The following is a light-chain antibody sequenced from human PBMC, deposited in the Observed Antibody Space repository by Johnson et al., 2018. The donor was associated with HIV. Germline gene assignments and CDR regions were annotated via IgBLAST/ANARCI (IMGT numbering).Light chain of an antibody. CDR2: DNN. V-gene: IGLV1-51*01. J-gene: IGLJ1*01. CDR3: GTWDSSLRDLYG. CDR1: SSNIGNNY. Sequence: QSVLTQPPSVSAAPGQKVTISCSGSSSNIGNNYVSWYQQLPGTAPQLLIYDNNTRPSGIPDRFSGSKSVSSATLRITALPTRDEADYYCGTWDSSLRDLYGCGTGTKVTVL.